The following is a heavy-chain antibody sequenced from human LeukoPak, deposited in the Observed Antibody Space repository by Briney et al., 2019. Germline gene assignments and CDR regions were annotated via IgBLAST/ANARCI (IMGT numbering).Heavy chain of an antibody. CDR2: INPNGGGT. J-gene: IGHJ5*02. CDR1: GYTFTTYY. CDR3: ARDLRQQLILGWLDP. D-gene: IGHD3/OR15-3a*01. V-gene: IGHV1-2*02. Sequence: GASVKVSCTASGYTFTTYYIHWVRQAPGQAPEWMGWINPNGGGTSYARNFQGRVTMTRDTSITTAYMELSSLTFDDTAVYYCARDLRQQLILGWLDPWGQGTLVSVS.